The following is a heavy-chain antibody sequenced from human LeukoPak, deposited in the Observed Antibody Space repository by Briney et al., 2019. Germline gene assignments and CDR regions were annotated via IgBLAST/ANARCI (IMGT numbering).Heavy chain of an antibody. CDR2: MNPNSGNT. D-gene: IGHD2-15*01. J-gene: IGHJ4*02. CDR1: GYTCTSYD. CDR3: ARGSLNEDCSGGSCQDFDY. Sequence: GASVKVSCKASGYTCTSYDINWVRQAPGQGLEWMGWMNPNSGNTSYAQKFQGRVTMTRNISISTAYMELSGLSAEDTAVYYCARGSLNEDCSGGSCQDFDYWGQGTLVTVSS. V-gene: IGHV1-8*01.